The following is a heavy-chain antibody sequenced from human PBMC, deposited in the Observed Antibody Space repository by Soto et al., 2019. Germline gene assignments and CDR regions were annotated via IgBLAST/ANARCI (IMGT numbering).Heavy chain of an antibody. CDR1: GGSISSYY. CDR2: IYYSGST. D-gene: IGHD3-10*01. V-gene: IGHV4-59*01. CDR3: ARLSGDYYGSDV. Sequence: SETLSLTCTVSGGSISSYYWDWIRQPPGKGLEWIGDIYYSGSTNYSPSLKSRVTMSVDTSKKQLSLKWSSVTAADAAVYYCARLSGDYYGSDVWGQGTTVTVSS. J-gene: IGHJ6*02.